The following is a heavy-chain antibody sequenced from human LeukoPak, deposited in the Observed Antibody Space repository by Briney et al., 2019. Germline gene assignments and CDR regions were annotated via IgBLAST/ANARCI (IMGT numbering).Heavy chain of an antibody. D-gene: IGHD1-26*01. J-gene: IGHJ4*02. CDR2: ISGSGGIP. CDR1: GFTFSSYA. V-gene: IGHV3-23*01. CDR3: ARNYSGSYHIDY. Sequence: GGSLRLSCAASGFTFSSYAMSWVRQASGKGLEWVSAISGSGGIPYYADSVKGRFTISRDNSKNTLYLQMNSLRAEDTAVYYCARNYSGSYHIDYWGQGTLVTVSS.